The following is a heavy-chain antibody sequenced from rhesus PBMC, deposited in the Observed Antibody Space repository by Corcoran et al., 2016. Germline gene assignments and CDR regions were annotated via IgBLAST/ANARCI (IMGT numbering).Heavy chain of an antibody. Sequence: EMYLAESGGGLAKPGGSLRVSCADSGFTVSCCWMKWVRQTPQGGLEWISRLNSGGDRTVYSDSVKGRFTISRDTARNTISLQMDNLRVEDTAVYYCVKGLYYYSATDIWGAGVPVTVSS. V-gene: IGHV3S42*01. J-gene: IGHJ5-1*01. D-gene: IGHD3-16*01. CDR3: VKGLYYYSATDI. CDR1: GFTVSCCW. CDR2: LNSGGDRT.